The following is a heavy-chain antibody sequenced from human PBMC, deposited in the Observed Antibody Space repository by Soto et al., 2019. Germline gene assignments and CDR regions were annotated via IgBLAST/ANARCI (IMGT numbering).Heavy chain of an antibody. D-gene: IGHD3-10*01. CDR3: GKKRPYLTRAPSGPIGMEV. J-gene: IGHJ6*02. CDR1: GFTFRSYA. V-gene: IGHV3-23*01. CDR2: ISGSGGST. Sequence: GGSLRLSCAASGFTFRSYAMSWVRQAPGKGLEWVSAISGSGGSTYYADSVKGRFTISRDNSKNTLYLQVNSLRAEDTAVYYFGKKRPYLTRAPSGPIGMEVWGQGTTVT.